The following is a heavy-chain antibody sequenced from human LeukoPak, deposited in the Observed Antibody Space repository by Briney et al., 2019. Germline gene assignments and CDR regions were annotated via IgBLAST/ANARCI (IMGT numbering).Heavy chain of an antibody. CDR2: ISSNGGST. Sequence: GGSLRLSCAASGFTFSRYAMHWVRQAPGKGLEYVSAISSNGGSTYYANSVKGRFTISRDNSKNTLYLQMGSLRAEDMAVYYCAREGAGFRNGYNDYWGQGTLVTVSS. CDR1: GFTFSRYA. V-gene: IGHV3-64*01. D-gene: IGHD5-24*01. J-gene: IGHJ4*02. CDR3: AREGAGFRNGYNDY.